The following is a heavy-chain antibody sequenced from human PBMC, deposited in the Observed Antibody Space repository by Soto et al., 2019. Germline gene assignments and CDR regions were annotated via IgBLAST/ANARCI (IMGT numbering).Heavy chain of an antibody. CDR3: ERGPITQTSFIDH. D-gene: IGHD1-20*01. V-gene: IGHV3-30-3*01. J-gene: IGHJ4*02. Sequence: PGGSLRLSCEASGFTFSSYPMHWVRQAPGKGLEWVTVISYDGGSQYYADSVKGRFTISRDNSKDTLYLQMHSLGSDDTAVYFCERGPITQTSFIDHWGQGTLVTVSS. CDR1: GFTFSSYP. CDR2: ISYDGGSQ.